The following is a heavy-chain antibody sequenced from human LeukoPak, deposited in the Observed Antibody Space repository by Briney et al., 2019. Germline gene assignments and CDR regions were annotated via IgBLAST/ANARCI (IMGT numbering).Heavy chain of an antibody. V-gene: IGHV3-30*02. D-gene: IGHD1-7*01. CDR2: IRYDGSNK. CDR1: GFTFSSYG. CDR3: AKDGDWNYGNAFDI. J-gene: IGHJ3*02. Sequence: PGGSLRLSCAASGFTFSSYGMHWVRQAPGKGLEWVAFIRYDGSNKYYADSVMGRFTISRDNSKNTLYLQMNSLRAEDTAVYYCAKDGDWNYGNAFDIWGQGTMVTVSS.